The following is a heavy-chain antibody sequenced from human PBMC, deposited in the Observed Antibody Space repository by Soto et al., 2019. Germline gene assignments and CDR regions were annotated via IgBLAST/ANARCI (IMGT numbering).Heavy chain of an antibody. Sequence: SETLCLTCAXSGGSIDSGAFSLSWIRQPPGKGLEWIGYVTHSGTAYSIPSLNGRLTLSVDSSQTQFSLKLTSVTAADSAFYYCARLHWAQSSLDYWGRGILVTVSS. V-gene: IGHV4-30-2*01. D-gene: IGHD6-19*01. CDR3: ARLHWAQSSLDY. CDR2: VTHSGTA. J-gene: IGHJ4*02. CDR1: GGSIDSGAFS.